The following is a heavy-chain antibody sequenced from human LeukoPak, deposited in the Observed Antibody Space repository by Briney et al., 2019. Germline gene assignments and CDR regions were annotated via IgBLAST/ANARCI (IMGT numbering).Heavy chain of an antibody. V-gene: IGHV1-8*01. Sequence: ASVEVSCRASGYTFTSYDINWVRQATGRGLEWMGWMNPNSGNTGYAQKFQGRVTMTRNTSISTAYMELSSLRSEDTAVYYCARSQRAYSGSYPLCYWGQGTLVTVSS. CDR1: GYTFTSYD. D-gene: IGHD1-26*01. CDR3: ARSQRAYSGSYPLCY. CDR2: MNPNSGNT. J-gene: IGHJ4*02.